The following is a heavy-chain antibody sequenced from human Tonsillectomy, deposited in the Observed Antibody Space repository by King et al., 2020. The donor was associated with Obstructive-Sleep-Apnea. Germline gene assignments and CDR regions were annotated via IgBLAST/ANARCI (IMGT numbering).Heavy chain of an antibody. Sequence: LQLQESGPGLVKPSETLSLTCTVSGGSISRSSYYWGWIRQPPGKGLEWIGSIYYSWRTYYNPSLKSPVTISVDTSKNQFSLKLSSVTAADTAVYYCAREKGYCTNGVCPTKYWGQGTLVTVSS. CDR3: AREKGYCTNGVCPTKY. J-gene: IGHJ4*02. CDR1: GGSISRSSYY. D-gene: IGHD2-8*01. V-gene: IGHV4-39*07. CDR2: IYYSWRT.